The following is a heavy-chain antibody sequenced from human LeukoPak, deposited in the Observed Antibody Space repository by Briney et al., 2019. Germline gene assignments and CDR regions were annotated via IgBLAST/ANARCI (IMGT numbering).Heavy chain of an antibody. D-gene: IGHD3-3*01. CDR1: GYTFTSYG. Sequence: GASVKVSCKASGYTFTSYGISWVRQAPGQGLEWMGWISAYNGNTNYALKLQGRVTMTTDTSTSTAYMELRSLRSDDTAVYYCARDIPYFGVVPYYYYYMDVWGKGTTVTVSS. CDR2: ISAYNGNT. J-gene: IGHJ6*03. CDR3: ARDIPYFGVVPYYYYYMDV. V-gene: IGHV1-18*01.